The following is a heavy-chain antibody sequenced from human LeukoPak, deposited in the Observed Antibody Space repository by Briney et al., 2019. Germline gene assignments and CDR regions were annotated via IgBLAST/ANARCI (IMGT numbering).Heavy chain of an antibody. J-gene: IGHJ4*02. V-gene: IGHV1-2*02. CDR2: INPNNGGT. Sequence: ASVKVSCKASGYTFTDYYIHWVRQAPGQGLEWMGWINPNNGGTNYAQKFQGRVTMTRDTSISTAYMELRSLRSDDTAVYYCARYRQGFGVVNAFDYWGQGTLVTVSS. CDR1: GYTFTDYY. CDR3: ARYRQGFGVVNAFDY. D-gene: IGHD3-3*01.